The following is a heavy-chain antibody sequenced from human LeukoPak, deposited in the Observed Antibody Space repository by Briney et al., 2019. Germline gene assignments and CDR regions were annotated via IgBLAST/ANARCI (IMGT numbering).Heavy chain of an antibody. CDR1: GFTFSSYS. CDR2: FTSGSRSI. D-gene: IGHD1-26*01. CDR3: ARVDRGATIRHFDL. J-gene: IGHJ2*01. Sequence: PGGSLRLSCAASGFTFSSYSMTWVRQAPGKGLEWVSSFTSGSRSIYYADSVKGRFTISRDNSKNTLYLQMNSLRAEDTAVYYCARVDRGATIRHFDLWGRGTLVTVSS. V-gene: IGHV3-21*01.